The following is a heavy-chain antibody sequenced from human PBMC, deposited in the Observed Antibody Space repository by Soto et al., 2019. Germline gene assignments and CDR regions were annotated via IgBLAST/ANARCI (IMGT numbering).Heavy chain of an antibody. Sequence: GGSLRLSCAASGFTFSSYAMSWVRQAPGKGLEWVSAISGSGGSTYYADSVKGRFTISRDNSKNTLYLQMNGLRAEDTAVYYCARDHYSSGWYNYYGMDVWGQGTTVTV. D-gene: IGHD6-19*01. J-gene: IGHJ6*02. CDR1: GFTFSSYA. V-gene: IGHV3-23*01. CDR3: ARDHYSSGWYNYYGMDV. CDR2: ISGSGGST.